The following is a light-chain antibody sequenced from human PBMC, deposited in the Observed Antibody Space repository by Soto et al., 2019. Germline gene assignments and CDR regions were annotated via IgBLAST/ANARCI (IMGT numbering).Light chain of an antibody. CDR1: TSNIGAGYD. CDR3: AAWGDSLV. J-gene: IGLJ2*01. Sequence: QAVVTQPPSVSGAPGQRVTISCTGSTSNIGAGYDVHWYQQVPGTTPKLLIYANNNRPSGVPDRFTGSKSGTSASLAISGLRSEDEAVYYCAAWGDSLVFGGGTKLTVL. V-gene: IGLV1-40*01. CDR2: ANN.